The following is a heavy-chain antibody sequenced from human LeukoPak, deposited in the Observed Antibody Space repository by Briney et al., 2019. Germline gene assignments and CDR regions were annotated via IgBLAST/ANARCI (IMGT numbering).Heavy chain of an antibody. Sequence: PSETLSLTCAVSGGSISSSNWWSWVRQPPGKGLEWIGEIYHSGTTYYNPSLKSRVTISVDTSKNQFFLKLSSVTAADTAVYYCARLPTGYPNWFDPWGQGSLVTVSS. J-gene: IGHJ5*02. D-gene: IGHD3-9*01. CDR1: GGSISSSNW. V-gene: IGHV4-4*02. CDR3: ARLPTGYPNWFDP. CDR2: IYHSGTT.